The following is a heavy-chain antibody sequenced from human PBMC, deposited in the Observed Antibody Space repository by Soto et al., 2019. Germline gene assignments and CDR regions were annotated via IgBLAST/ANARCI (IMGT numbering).Heavy chain of an antibody. CDR1: GFTFSSYG. Sequence: VQLVESGGGVVQPGRSLRLSCAASGFTFSSYGMHWVRQAPGKGLEWVAVIWYDGSNKYYADSVKGRFTISRDNSKNTLYLQMNSLRAEDTAVYYCARDLGEYYYYGMDVWGQGTTVTVSS. J-gene: IGHJ6*02. CDR2: IWYDGSNK. CDR3: ARDLGEYYYYGMDV. V-gene: IGHV3-33*01.